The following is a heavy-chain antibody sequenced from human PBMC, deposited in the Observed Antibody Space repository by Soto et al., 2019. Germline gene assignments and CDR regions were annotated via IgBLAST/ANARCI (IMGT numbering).Heavy chain of an antibody. Sequence: PSETLSLTCSVSGDYIHVGGYYWTWISQRPGKGLEWMGYIYYTGKTYYNPSLESRLTMSVDRSKNQFSLRLTSVTAADTAVYFCGRDLTSNANCIDPWGQGTLVTVS. D-gene: IGHD2-2*01. CDR1: GDYIHVGGYY. CDR3: GRDLTSNANCIDP. V-gene: IGHV4-30-4*01. J-gene: IGHJ5*02. CDR2: IYYTGKT.